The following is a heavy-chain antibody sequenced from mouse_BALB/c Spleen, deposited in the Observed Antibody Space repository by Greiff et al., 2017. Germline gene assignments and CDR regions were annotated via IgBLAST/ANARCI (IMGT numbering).Heavy chain of an antibody. V-gene: IGHV5-4*02. CDR3: AREYAYAMDY. Sequence: DVKLVESGGGLVKPGGSLKLSCAASGFTFSDYYMYWVRQTPEKRLEWVATISDGGSYTYYPDSVKGRFTISRDNAKNNLYLQMSSLKSEDTAMYYCAREYAYAMDYWGQGTSVTVSS. D-gene: IGHD2-14*01. CDR1: GFTFSDYY. J-gene: IGHJ4*01. CDR2: ISDGGSYT.